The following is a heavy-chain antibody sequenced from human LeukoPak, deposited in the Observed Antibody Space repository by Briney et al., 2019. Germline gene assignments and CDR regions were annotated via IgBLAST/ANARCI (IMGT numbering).Heavy chain of an antibody. V-gene: IGHV4-59*01. CDR2: IYYSGST. D-gene: IGHD2-21*02. J-gene: IGHJ1*01. Sequence: PSETLSLTCTVSGGSISSYYWSWIRQPPGKGLEWIGYIYYSGSTNYNPSLKSRVTISVDTSKNQFSLKLRSVTAADTAVYYCARMLVAYCGGDCYGAEYFQHWGQGTLVSVSS. CDR3: ARMLVAYCGGDCYGAEYFQH. CDR1: GGSISSYY.